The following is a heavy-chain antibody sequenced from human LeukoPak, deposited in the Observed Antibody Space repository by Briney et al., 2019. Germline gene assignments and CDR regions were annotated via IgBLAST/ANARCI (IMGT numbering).Heavy chain of an antibody. CDR2: IYYSGST. Sequence: SETLSLTCTVSGGSISSYYWSWIRQPPGKGLEWIGYIYYSGSTNYNPSLKSRVTISVDTSKNQFSLKLSSVTAADTAVYYCARGIPGIAAAGISSELSFDYWGQGTLVTVSS. CDR3: ARGIPGIAAAGISSELSFDY. J-gene: IGHJ4*02. V-gene: IGHV4-59*01. D-gene: IGHD6-13*01. CDR1: GGSISSYY.